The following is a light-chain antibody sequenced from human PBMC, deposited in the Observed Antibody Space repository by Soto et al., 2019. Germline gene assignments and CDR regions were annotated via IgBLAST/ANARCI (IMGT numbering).Light chain of an antibody. V-gene: IGLV1-40*01. CDR1: SSNIGAGYD. J-gene: IGLJ3*02. CDR3: QSYDSSLSALV. CDR2: TNS. Sequence: QSVLTQPPSVSGAPGQGVTISCAGTSSNIGAGYDVHWYQQVPGTAPKLLIYTNSNRPSGVAYRFSGSKSGTSASLAITGLQAADESDYYCQSYDSSLSALVFGGGTKLTVL.